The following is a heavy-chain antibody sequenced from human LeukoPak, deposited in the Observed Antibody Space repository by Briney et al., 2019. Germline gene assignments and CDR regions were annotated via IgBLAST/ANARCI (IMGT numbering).Heavy chain of an antibody. CDR1: GFTFDDYG. J-gene: IGHJ3*02. CDR3: ARGLAYCGGDCYAFDI. Sequence: GGSLRLSCAASGFTFDDYGMSWVRQAPGKGLEWVSGINWNGGSTGYADSVKGRFTISRDNAKNSLYLQMNSLRAEDTALYYCARGLAYCGGDCYAFDIWGQGTMVTVSS. CDR2: INWNGGST. V-gene: IGHV3-20*04. D-gene: IGHD2-21*02.